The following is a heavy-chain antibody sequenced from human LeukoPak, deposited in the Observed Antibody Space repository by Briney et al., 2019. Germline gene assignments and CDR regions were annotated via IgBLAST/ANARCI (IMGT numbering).Heavy chain of an antibody. D-gene: IGHD6-13*01. CDR1: GFTFDDYA. Sequence: GGSLRLSCAASGFTFDDYAMHWVRQAPGKGLEWVSLISWDGGSTYYADSVKGRFTISRDNSKNSLYLQMNSLRAEDTALYYCAKGYSSSWYVLHYWGQGTLVTVSS. V-gene: IGHV3-43D*03. J-gene: IGHJ4*02. CDR2: ISWDGGST. CDR3: AKGYSSSWYVLHY.